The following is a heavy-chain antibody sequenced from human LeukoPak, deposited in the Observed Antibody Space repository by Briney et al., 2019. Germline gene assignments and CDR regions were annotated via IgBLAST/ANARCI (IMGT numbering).Heavy chain of an antibody. D-gene: IGHD2-15*01. CDR3: ARVDDSSDNWFDP. CDR1: GDSISDNY. V-gene: IGHV4-59*12. J-gene: IGHJ5*02. CDR2: IYHSGST. Sequence: PSETLSLTCTVSGDSISDNYWSWIRQPPGKGLEWIGYIYHSGSTYYNPSLKSRVTISVDRSKNQFSLKLSSVTAADTAVYYCARVDDSSDNWFDPWGQGTLVTVSS.